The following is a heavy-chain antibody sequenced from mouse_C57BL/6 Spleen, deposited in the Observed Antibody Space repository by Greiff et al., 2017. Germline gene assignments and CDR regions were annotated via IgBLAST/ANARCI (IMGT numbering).Heavy chain of an antibody. Sequence: EVQLQQSGPELVKPGASVKMSCKASGYTFTDYNMHWVKQSHGKSLEWIGYINPNNGGTSYNQKFKGKATLTVNKSSNTAYMELRSLTSEDSAVYYYAGGEGRRGFDYWGQGTTLTVSS. CDR1: GYTFTDYN. CDR3: AGGEGRRGFDY. J-gene: IGHJ2*01. V-gene: IGHV1-22*01. CDR2: INPNNGGT.